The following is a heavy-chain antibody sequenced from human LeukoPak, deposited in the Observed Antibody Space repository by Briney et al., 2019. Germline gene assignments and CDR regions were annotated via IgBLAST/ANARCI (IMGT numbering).Heavy chain of an antibody. V-gene: IGHV3-30*02. J-gene: IGHJ6*03. CDR3: AKRGSYVWGSYRPTIASYFYYMDV. Sequence: PGGSLRLSCAASGFTFSKYGMHWVRQAPGKGLEWVAFIRYDGTNKYYADSVKGRFTISRDNSKNTLYLQMNSLRADDTAVYYCAKRGSYVWGSYRPTIASYFYYMDVWGKGTTVTISS. D-gene: IGHD3-16*02. CDR1: GFTFSKYG. CDR2: IRYDGTNK.